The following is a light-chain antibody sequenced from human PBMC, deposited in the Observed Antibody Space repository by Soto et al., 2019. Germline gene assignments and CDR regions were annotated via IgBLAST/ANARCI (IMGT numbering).Light chain of an antibody. V-gene: IGKV3-15*01. CDR2: GAS. CDR1: QNIRSN. CDR3: QQYNNWPPWT. Sequence: EIAMTQSPATLSVSPGERATLSCRASQNIRSNLAWYQQIPGQAPRLLIHGASTRATGIPARFSGSGSGTEFTLTISGLQSEDYAVYYCQQYNNWPPWTFGQGTKVEI. J-gene: IGKJ1*01.